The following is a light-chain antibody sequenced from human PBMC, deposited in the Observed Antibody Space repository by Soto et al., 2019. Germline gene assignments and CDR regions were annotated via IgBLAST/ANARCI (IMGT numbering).Light chain of an antibody. CDR1: ISDVGGYKS. CDR2: EVS. CDR3: ISYTSDDVRYV. V-gene: IGLV2-14*01. Sequence: QSALTQPPSASGSPGQSVTISCTGTISDVGGYKSVSWYQHHPGRAPKLIVSEVSHRPSGISNRFSGSKSGNTASLTISGLQSEDEADYYCISYTSDDVRYVFGTGTKLTVL. J-gene: IGLJ1*01.